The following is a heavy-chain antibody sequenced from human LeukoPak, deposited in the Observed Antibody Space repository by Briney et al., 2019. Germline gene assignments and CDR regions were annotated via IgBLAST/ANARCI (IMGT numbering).Heavy chain of an antibody. CDR3: ARDYRSVRGVATDY. V-gene: IGHV3-7*03. CDR1: GFTFSSYW. D-gene: IGHD3-10*01. Sequence: GGSLRHSCAASGFTFSSYWMSWLRQPPGKGPESVGYINVYGSEKFYVDSVKGRFSISRDNAKNSLYLQMNSLRAEDTAVYYCARDYRSVRGVATDYWGQGTLVTVSS. CDR2: INVYGSEK. J-gene: IGHJ4*02.